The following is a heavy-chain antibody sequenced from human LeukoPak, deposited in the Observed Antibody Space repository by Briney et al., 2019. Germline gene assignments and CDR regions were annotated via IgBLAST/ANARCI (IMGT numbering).Heavy chain of an antibody. J-gene: IGHJ2*01. V-gene: IGHV3-74*01. CDR2: INPDGTVT. CDR3: VRDSPSGFFDL. CDR1: GFTFNNYW. D-gene: IGHD6-19*01. Sequence: GGSLRLSCAASGFTFNNYWMHWVRKAPGKGLVWVSPINPDGTVTSYADSVKGRFTISRDNAKNTLYLQMNSLRAEDTAVYYCVRDSPSGFFDLWGRGTLVTVSS.